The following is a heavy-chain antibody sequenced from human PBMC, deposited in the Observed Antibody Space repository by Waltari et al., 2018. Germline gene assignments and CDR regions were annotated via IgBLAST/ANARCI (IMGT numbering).Heavy chain of an antibody. J-gene: IGHJ4*02. CDR2: CGAYGAAP. CDR3: ATLYSDYADY. CDR1: RFPFSRYA. V-gene: IGHV3-23*01. Sequence: EVHLLESGGDLVHPGGSLRLSCAASRFPFSRYAMNWVREAPGGGRGGVALCGAYGAAPSYADSLKGRFTISRDHSKTTLYLQMNSLRVEDTAVYYCATLYSDYADYWGQGTLVTVSS. D-gene: IGHD4-4*01.